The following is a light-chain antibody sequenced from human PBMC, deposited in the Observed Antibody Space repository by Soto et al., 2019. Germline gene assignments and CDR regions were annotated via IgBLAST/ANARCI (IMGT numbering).Light chain of an antibody. Sequence: DIQMTQSPSSLSASVGDRVTITCRASQTISSYLNWYEQKPGKAPNLLIYGASNLQSGVPSRFSGSGSGTEFTLTISSLQPDDFATYYCQQYNSYSWTFGQGTKVDIK. CDR3: QQYNSYSWT. V-gene: IGKV1-9*01. CDR2: GAS. J-gene: IGKJ1*01. CDR1: QTISSY.